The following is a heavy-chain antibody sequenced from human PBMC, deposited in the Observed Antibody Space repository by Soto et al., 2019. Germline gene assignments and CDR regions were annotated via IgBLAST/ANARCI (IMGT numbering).Heavy chain of an antibody. J-gene: IGHJ6*02. V-gene: IGHV3-23*01. CDR1: GFTFSSYA. CDR3: AKDHVAAADYYYYYYGMDV. D-gene: IGHD6-13*01. CDR2: ISGSGGST. Sequence: GGSLRLSCAASGFTFSSYAMSWVRQAPGKGLEWVSAISGSGGSTYYADSVKGRFTISRDNSKNTLYLQMNSLRAEDTAVYYCAKDHVAAADYYYYYYGMDVWGQGTTVTVSS.